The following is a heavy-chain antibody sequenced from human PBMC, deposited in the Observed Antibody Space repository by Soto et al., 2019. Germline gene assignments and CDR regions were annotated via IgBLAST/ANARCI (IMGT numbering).Heavy chain of an antibody. V-gene: IGHV1-3*01. CDR3: ARDPSFFLSGYMVGLFAP. Sequence: ASVKVSCKASGYTFTIYAMHWVLQAPGQRLEWMGWINAGNGNTKYSQKFQGRVTITRDTSASTAYMELSSLRSEDTAVYYCARDPSFFLSGYMVGLFAPWGRGPLVPGS. J-gene: IGHJ5*02. CDR1: GYTFTIYA. D-gene: IGHD3-9*01. CDR2: INAGNGNT.